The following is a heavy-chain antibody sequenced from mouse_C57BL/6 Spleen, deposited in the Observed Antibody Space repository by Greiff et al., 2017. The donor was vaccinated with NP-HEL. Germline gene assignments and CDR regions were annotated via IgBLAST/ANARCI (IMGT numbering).Heavy chain of an antibody. CDR2: IDPSDSET. D-gene: IGHD2-5*01. CDR1: GYTFTSYW. CDR3: ARRISNYWYFDV. Sequence: VQLQQPGAELVRPGSSVKLSCKASGYTFTSYWMHWVKQRPIQGLEWIGNIDPSDSETHYNQKFKDKATLTVDKSSSTACMQLSSLTSEDSAVYYCARRISNYWYFDVWGTGTTVTVSS. V-gene: IGHV1-52*01. J-gene: IGHJ1*03.